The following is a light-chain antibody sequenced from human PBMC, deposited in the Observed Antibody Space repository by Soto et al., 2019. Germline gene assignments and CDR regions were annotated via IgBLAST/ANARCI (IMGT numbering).Light chain of an antibody. CDR1: QSVSSY. V-gene: IGKV3-11*01. CDR2: DAS. CDR3: QQRSNWPPT. Sequence: IVMTQCPATLSLSPGERAPLSCRASQSVSSYLAWYQQKPGQAPRLLIYDASNRATGIPARFSGSGSGTDFTLTISSLEPEDFAVYYCQQRSNWPPTFGQGTRLEIK. J-gene: IGKJ5*01.